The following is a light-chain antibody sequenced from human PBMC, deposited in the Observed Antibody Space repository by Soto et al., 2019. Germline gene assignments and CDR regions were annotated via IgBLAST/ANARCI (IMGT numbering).Light chain of an antibody. CDR1: QSLSRN. CDR3: QQYKSWPPIT. Sequence: EIVMPQSLTTLSVSPGTRSPLSGRASQSLSRNLAWYQQKPGQAPRLLIYGASTRATGVPDRFSGTGSGTEFTLTISSLKSEDYAVYYCQQYKSWPPITFGQGTRLEIK. V-gene: IGKV3-15*01. J-gene: IGKJ5*01. CDR2: GAS.